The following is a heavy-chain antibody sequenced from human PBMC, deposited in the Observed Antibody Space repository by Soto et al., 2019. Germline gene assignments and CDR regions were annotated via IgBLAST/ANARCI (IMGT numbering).Heavy chain of an antibody. CDR2: ISSSSSTI. CDR1: GFTFSSYS. D-gene: IGHD6-19*01. CDR3: AREDSSGWHNWFDP. Sequence: GGSLRLSCAASGFTFSSYSMNWVRQAPGKGLEWVSYISSSSSTIYYADSVKGRFTISRDNAKNSLYLQMNSLRDEDTAVYYCAREDSSGWHNWFDPWGQGTLVTVSS. J-gene: IGHJ5*02. V-gene: IGHV3-48*02.